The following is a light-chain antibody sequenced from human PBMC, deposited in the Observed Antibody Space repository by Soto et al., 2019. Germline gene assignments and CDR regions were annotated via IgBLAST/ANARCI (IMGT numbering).Light chain of an antibody. Sequence: DIQMTQSPSTLSASVGARATITCRASQSISSGLAWYQQKPGKAPKLLIYKASSLESGVPSRFSGSGSGTEFTLTISSLQPDDFATFYCQQYNSFSFTFGPGTKVDIK. J-gene: IGKJ3*01. V-gene: IGKV1-5*03. CDR1: QSISSG. CDR2: KAS. CDR3: QQYNSFSFT.